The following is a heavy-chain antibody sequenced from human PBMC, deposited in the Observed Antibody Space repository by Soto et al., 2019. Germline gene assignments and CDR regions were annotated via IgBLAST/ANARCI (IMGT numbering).Heavy chain of an antibody. D-gene: IGHD6-13*01. CDR3: GRGPSPRAPAGGTPYYYAMDV. CDR2: MNPINGAT. Sequence: QVQLVQSGAEVKQSGASVKVSCKASGYDFTAYDINWVRQASGQGLEWMGWMNPINGATGSARRCQGTVSMPRNTATGTAYLELTSLRSDGTAVYYCGRGPSPRAPAGGTPYYYAMDVWGQGTTVTVSS. J-gene: IGHJ6*02. V-gene: IGHV1-8*02. CDR1: GYDFTAYD.